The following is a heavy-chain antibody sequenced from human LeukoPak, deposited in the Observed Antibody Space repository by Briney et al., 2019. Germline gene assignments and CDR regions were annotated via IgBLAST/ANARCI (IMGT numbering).Heavy chain of an antibody. CDR3: ARGAGSGWTDYYYYYGMDV. CDR2: INPSGGST. V-gene: IGHV1-46*01. D-gene: IGHD6-19*01. Sequence: ASVKVSCKASGYTFTSYYMHWVRQAPGQGLEWMGIINPSGGSTSYAQKFQGRVTITTDESTSTAYMELSSLRSEDTAVYYCARGAGSGWTDYYYYYGMDVWGQGTTVTVSS. CDR1: GYTFTSYY. J-gene: IGHJ6*02.